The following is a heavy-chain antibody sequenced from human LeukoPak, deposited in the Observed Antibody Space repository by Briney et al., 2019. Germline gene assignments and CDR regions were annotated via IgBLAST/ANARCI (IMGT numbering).Heavy chain of an antibody. Sequence: ASVKVSCKASGYAFTGYYMHWVRQAPGQGLEWMGWINPNSGGTNYAQKFQGRVTLTRDTSITTVYMELSRLTSDDTAIFYCAVAPGDYWGQGTLVTVSS. CDR2: INPNSGGT. CDR1: GYAFTGYY. CDR3: AVAPGDY. D-gene: IGHD2-21*01. V-gene: IGHV1-2*02. J-gene: IGHJ4*02.